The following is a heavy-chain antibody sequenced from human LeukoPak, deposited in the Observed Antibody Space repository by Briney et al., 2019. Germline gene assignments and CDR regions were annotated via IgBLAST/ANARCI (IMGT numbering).Heavy chain of an antibody. CDR1: GGSISSSSYY. CDR2: INHSGST. J-gene: IGHJ3*02. D-gene: IGHD3-16*02. CDR3: ARSYDYVWGSYRYTDPRVPNAFDI. V-gene: IGHV4-39*07. Sequence: PSETLSLTCTVSGGSISSSSYYWGWIRQPPGKGLEWIGEINHSGSTNYNPSLKSRVTISVDTSKNQFSLKLSSVTAADTAVYYCARSYDYVWGSYRYTDPRVPNAFDIWGQGTMVTVSS.